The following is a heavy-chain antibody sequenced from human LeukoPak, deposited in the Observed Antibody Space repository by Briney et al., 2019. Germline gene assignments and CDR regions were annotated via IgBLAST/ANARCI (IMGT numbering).Heavy chain of an antibody. CDR1: GGSISSGGYY. Sequence: PSETLSLTCTVSGGSISSGGYYWSWIRQHPGKGLEWIGYIYYSGTTYYNPSLKSRVTISVDKSKNQFSLKLSSVTAADTAVYYCARDSQAAAGGFDYWGQGTLVTVSS. CDR2: IYYSGTT. CDR3: ARDSQAAAGGFDY. J-gene: IGHJ4*02. D-gene: IGHD6-13*01. V-gene: IGHV4-31*03.